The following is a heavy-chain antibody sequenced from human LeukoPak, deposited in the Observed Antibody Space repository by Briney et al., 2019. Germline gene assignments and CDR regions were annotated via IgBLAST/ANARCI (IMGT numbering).Heavy chain of an antibody. CDR3: ARDYYYDSSGYCLPNDAFDI. CDR1: GFTFSSYR. Sequence: GGSLRLSCAASGFTFSSYRINWVRQAPGTGLEWISYTSSGSSNIYYADSVKGRFTISRDNAKNSLYLQMNSLRAEDTAVYYCARDYYYDSSGYCLPNDAFDIWGQGTMVTVSS. V-gene: IGHV3-21*05. D-gene: IGHD3-22*01. CDR2: TSSGSSNI. J-gene: IGHJ3*02.